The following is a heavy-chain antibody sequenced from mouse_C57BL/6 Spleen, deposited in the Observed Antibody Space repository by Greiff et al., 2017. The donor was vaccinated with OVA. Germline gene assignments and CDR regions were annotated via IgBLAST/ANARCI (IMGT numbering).Heavy chain of an antibody. CDR3: ARGADGGYAMDY. V-gene: IGHV1-50*01. Sequence: QVQLHQPGAELVKPGASVKLSCKASGYTFTSYWMQWVKQRPGQGLEWIGEIDPSDSYTNYNQKFKGKATLTVDTSSSTAYMQLSSLTSEDSAVYYCARGADGGYAMDYWGQGTSVTVSS. J-gene: IGHJ4*01. CDR2: IDPSDSYT. D-gene: IGHD2-3*01. CDR1: GYTFTSYW.